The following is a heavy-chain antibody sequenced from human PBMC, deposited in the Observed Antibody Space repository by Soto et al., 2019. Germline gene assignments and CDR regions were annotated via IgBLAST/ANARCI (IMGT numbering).Heavy chain of an antibody. D-gene: IGHD5-12*01. CDR3: ARYDAESGSNKIDP. Sequence: QVQLQESGPGLVKPSETLSVTCTVSGGSVSSRSHFWSWIRQPPGGGLQWIGYIFYSGSTNYNPSLKSQATLSDDTSRNPFSLRLTSVTAADTACYYCARYDAESGSNKIDPWGQGTLVTVSS. J-gene: IGHJ5*02. V-gene: IGHV4-61*01. CDR2: IFYSGST. CDR1: GGSVSSRSHF.